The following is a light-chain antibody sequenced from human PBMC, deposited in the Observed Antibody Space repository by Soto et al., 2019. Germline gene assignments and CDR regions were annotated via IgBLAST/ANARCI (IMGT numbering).Light chain of an antibody. Sequence: QSVLTQPASVSGSPGQSITISCTGTSSDVGGYNYVSWYQQHPGKAPKLMIYDVSNRPSGVSNRFSGSKSGNTASLTIFGLQAEDEADYYRSSYTSSSTHVFGTGTKVTVL. CDR2: DVS. CDR3: SSYTSSSTHV. J-gene: IGLJ1*01. CDR1: SSDVGGYNY. V-gene: IGLV2-14*01.